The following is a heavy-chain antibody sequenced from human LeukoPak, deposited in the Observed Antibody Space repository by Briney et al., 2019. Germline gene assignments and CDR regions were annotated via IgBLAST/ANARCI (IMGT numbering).Heavy chain of an antibody. J-gene: IGHJ4*02. Sequence: GSLLLSCAASGFPFSDYSMSWIRPAPGKGLEWISHISKGDSNIIYYADSVKGRFTISRDNAKDSVYLQMNSLTAADTAIYYCVRVDAFYGYWGQGTLVTVSS. CDR3: VRVDAFYGY. D-gene: IGHD2/OR15-2a*01. V-gene: IGHV3-11*01. CDR2: ISKGDSNI. CDR1: GFPFSDYS.